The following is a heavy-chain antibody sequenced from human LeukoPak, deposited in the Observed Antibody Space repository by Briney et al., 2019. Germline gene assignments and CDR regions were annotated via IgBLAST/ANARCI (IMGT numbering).Heavy chain of an antibody. J-gene: IGHJ6*03. CDR2: ISWNSANI. CDR3: ARDAGTRYYYMDV. CDR1: GFIFSSYS. D-gene: IGHD3-10*01. V-gene: IGHV3-21*01. Sequence: PGGSLRLSCAASGFIFSSYSMNWVRQAPGKGLEWVSSISWNSANIGYADSVRGRFTISRDNAKNSLYLQMNSLRAEDTAVYYCARDAGTRYYYMDVWGKGTTVTVSS.